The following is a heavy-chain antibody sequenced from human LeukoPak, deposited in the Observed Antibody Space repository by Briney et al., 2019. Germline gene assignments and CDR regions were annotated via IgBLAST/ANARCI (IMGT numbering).Heavy chain of an antibody. CDR2: INPSGGST. CDR1: EYTFTNYY. J-gene: IGHJ4*02. CDR3: ARGDPFDY. V-gene: IGHV1-46*01. Sequence: ASMKVSCKTSEYTFTNYYMHRVRQAPGQGLEWMGIINPSGGSTTYAQKFQGRVTMTRDTSTRTLYMELSSLRSDDTAVYYCARGDPFDYWGQGILVTVSS.